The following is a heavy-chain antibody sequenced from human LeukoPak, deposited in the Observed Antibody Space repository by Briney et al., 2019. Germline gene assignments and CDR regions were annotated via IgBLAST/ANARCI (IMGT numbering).Heavy chain of an antibody. CDR1: GFTFSSYA. J-gene: IGHJ4*02. CDR3: VRDTSS. CDR2: ISGSGGST. V-gene: IGHV3-23*01. Sequence: GGSLRLSCAASGFTFSSYAMSWVRQAPGKGLEWVSAISGSGGSTYYADSVKGRFTISRDNAQNSLYLQMNSLRADDTAVYYCVRDTSSWGQGTLVTVSS.